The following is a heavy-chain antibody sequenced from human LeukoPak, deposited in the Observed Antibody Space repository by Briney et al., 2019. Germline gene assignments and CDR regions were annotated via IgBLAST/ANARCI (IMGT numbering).Heavy chain of an antibody. Sequence: ASVKVSCKASGYTFTGYYMHWVRQAPGQGLEWMGWIYPNSGGTNYAQKFQGRVTMTRDTSISTAYMELSRLRSDDTAVYYCARVARYSGYDTRYYYYYGMDVWGQGATVTVSS. V-gene: IGHV1-2*02. CDR1: GYTFTGYY. D-gene: IGHD5-12*01. CDR2: IYPNSGGT. J-gene: IGHJ6*02. CDR3: ARVARYSGYDTRYYYYYGMDV.